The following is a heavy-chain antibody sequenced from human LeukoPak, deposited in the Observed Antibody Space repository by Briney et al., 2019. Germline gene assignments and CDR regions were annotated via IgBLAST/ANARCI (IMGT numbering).Heavy chain of an antibody. V-gene: IGHV3-74*01. CDR1: GFTFSSYG. CDR3: AREVAVSGPLGDY. J-gene: IGHJ4*02. Sequence: GGSLRLSSAASGFTFSSYGMHWVRQAPGKGLVWVSRINSDGSSTSYADSVKGRFTISRDNAKNTLYLQMNSLRAEDTAVYYCAREVAVSGPLGDYWGQGTLVTVSS. CDR2: INSDGSST. D-gene: IGHD6-19*01.